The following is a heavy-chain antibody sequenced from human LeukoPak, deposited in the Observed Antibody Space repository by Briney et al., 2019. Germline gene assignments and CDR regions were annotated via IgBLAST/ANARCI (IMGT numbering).Heavy chain of an antibody. CDR2: ISSTSGTI. D-gene: IGHD3-16*01. J-gene: IGHJ4*02. CDR3: VREGGFDN. V-gene: IGHV3-48*01. CDR1: GFTFSSYS. Sequence: GGSLRLSCAASGFTFSSYSLNWVRQAPGMGLEWISYISSTSGTIYYADSVKGRFTISRDNAKNSLYLQMNRLRAEDTAVYHCVREGGFDNWGQGTLVTVSS.